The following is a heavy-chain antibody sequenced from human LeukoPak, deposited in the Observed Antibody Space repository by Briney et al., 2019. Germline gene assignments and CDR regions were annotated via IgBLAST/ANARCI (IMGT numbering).Heavy chain of an antibody. CDR1: GYTFTGHY. CDR2: FHPNSDGT. D-gene: IGHD2-21*02. J-gene: IGHJ4*02. V-gene: IGHV1-2*02. Sequence: ASVKVSCKASGYTFTGHYLHWVRQAPGQGLEWMGWFHPNSDGTSYAQKFQGRVTMTRDTSTSTAYMELTRLMSDDTAVYYCARGGCRGDCIPFENWGQGTLVTVSS. CDR3: ARGGCRGDCIPFEN.